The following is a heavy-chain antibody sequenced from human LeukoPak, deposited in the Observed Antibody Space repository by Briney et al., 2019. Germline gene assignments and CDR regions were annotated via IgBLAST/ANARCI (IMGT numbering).Heavy chain of an antibody. J-gene: IGHJ3*02. V-gene: IGHV1-18*01. CDR2: ISAYNGNT. CDR1: GYTFTSYG. Sequence: ASVKVSCKASGYTFTSYGISWVRQAPGQGLEWMGWISAYNGNTNYAQKLQGRVTMTTDTSTSTAYMELRSLRSDDTAVYYCANGGSSGSYYGGAFDIWGQGTMVTISS. CDR3: ANGGSSGSYYGGAFDI. D-gene: IGHD1-26*01.